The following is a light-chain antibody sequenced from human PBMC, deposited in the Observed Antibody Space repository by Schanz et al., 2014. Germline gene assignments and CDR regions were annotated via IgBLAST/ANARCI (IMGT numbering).Light chain of an antibody. CDR2: EVN. J-gene: IGLJ2*01. CDR3: CSYAGDTPHVA. CDR1: SSDVGAYNF. Sequence: QSVLTQPPSASGSPGQSVTISCTGTSSDVGAYNFVSWYEQHPGKAPKLMINEVNKRPSGVPDRFSGSKSGNTAFLTVSGLQTEDEADYYCCSYAGDTPHVALGGGTKLTVL. V-gene: IGLV2-8*01.